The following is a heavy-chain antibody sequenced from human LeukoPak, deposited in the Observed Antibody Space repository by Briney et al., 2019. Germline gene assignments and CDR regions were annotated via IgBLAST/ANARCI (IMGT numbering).Heavy chain of an antibody. D-gene: IGHD5-18*01. J-gene: IGHJ6*02. Sequence: GASVKVSYKASGYTFTSYGISWVRQAPGQGLEWMGWISAYNGNTNYAQKLQGRVTMTTDTSTSTAYMELRSLRSDDTAVYYCARDPGGYSYGWTPYYYGMDVWGQGTTVTVSS. CDR2: ISAYNGNT. V-gene: IGHV1-18*01. CDR1: GYTFTSYG. CDR3: ARDPGGYSYGWTPYYYGMDV.